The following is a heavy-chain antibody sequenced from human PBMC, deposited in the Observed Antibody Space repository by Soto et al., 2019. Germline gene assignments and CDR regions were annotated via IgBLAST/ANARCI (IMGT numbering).Heavy chain of an antibody. CDR3: AKDRDGAAAGPTKCYGMDV. CDR1: GFTFSSYA. V-gene: IGHV3-23*01. D-gene: IGHD6-13*01. Sequence: EVQLLESGGGLVQPGGSLRLSCAASGFTFSSYAMSWVRQAPGKGLEWVSVISGSGDSKYYADSVRGRFTITRENSKNTLYLQMNSLRAEDTAVYYCAKDRDGAAAGPTKCYGMDVWGQGTTVTVSS. J-gene: IGHJ6*02. CDR2: ISGSGDSK.